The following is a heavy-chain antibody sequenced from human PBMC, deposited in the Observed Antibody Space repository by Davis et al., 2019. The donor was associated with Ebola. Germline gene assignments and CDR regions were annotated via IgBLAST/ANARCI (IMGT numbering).Heavy chain of an antibody. CDR3: ARETVAAVGTPFDH. CDR1: GGSISSYY. V-gene: IGHV4-4*08. CDR2: IYYSGST. J-gene: IGHJ4*02. Sequence: SETLSLTFTVSGGSISSYYWSWIRQPPGKGLEWIGYIYYSGSTNYNPSLKSRVTISVDPSKNQFSLKLSYVTAADTAVYYCARETVAAVGTPFDHWGQGTLVTVSS. D-gene: IGHD6-13*01.